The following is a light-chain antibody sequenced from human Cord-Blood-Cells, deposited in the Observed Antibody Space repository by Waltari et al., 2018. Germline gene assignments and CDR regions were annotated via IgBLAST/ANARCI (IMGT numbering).Light chain of an antibody. J-gene: IGKJ4*01. Sequence: DLQMTQSPCSVSASVGDRVTVTCRASQSISSYLNWYQQKPGKAPKLLIYAASSLQSGVPSRFSGSGSGTDFTLTISSLQPEDFATYYCQQSYSTRLTFGGGTKVEIK. CDR2: AAS. CDR3: QQSYSTRLT. V-gene: IGKV1-39*01. CDR1: QSISSY.